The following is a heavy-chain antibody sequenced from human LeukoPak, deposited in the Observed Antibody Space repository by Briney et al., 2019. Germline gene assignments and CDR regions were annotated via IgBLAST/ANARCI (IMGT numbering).Heavy chain of an antibody. V-gene: IGHV4-59*01. CDR2: IYYSGST. CDR3: ARDRGPPLGMDV. CDR1: GGSMRSYY. J-gene: IGHJ6*02. Sequence: PSETLSLTCTVSGGSMRSYYWSWIRQPPGKGPEWIGYIYYSGSTNYNPSLKSRVTISVDTSKNELSLKLSSVTAADTAVYYCARDRGPPLGMDVWGQGTTVTVSS. D-gene: IGHD5-24*01.